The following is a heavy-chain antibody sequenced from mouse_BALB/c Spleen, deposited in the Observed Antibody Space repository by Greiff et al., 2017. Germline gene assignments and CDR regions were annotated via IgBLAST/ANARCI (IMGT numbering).Heavy chain of an antibody. CDR1: GFTFSSYT. CDR2: ISNGGGST. J-gene: IGHJ4*01. D-gene: IGHD3-3*01. CDR3: ARRGPYYAMDY. Sequence: EVKLQESGGDLVKPGGSLKLSCAASGFTFSSYTMSWVRQTPEKRLEWVAYISNGGGSTYYPDTVKGRFTISRDNAKNTLYLQMSSLKSEDTAMYYCARRGPYYAMDYWGQGTSVTVSS. V-gene: IGHV5-12-2*01.